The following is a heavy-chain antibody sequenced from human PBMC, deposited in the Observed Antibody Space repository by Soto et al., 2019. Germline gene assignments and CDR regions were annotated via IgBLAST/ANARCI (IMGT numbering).Heavy chain of an antibody. D-gene: IGHD3-22*01. V-gene: IGHV3-7*01. CDR3: ARPTYYYDSSGPPAY. J-gene: IGHJ4*02. CDR1: GVTLRNYW. CDR2: IKPDGSET. Sequence: GGSLRLACAASGVTLRNYWMSWVRQSPRKGLEWVANIKPDGSETNYVDSVKGRFTVSRDNAKNSLYLQMNSLRAEDTAVYYCARPTYYYDSSGPPAYWGQGTLVTVSS.